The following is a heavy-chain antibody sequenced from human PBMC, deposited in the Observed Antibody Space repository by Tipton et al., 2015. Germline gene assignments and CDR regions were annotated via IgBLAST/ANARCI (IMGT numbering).Heavy chain of an antibody. CDR3: ARDLEHGMDV. Sequence: TLSLTCSVSSDSISKYYWSWIRQPPGKELEWIGYIQYSGSTNNNPSLKSRVTISLDTSKNQFSLTLNSVTAADTAVYFCARDLEHGMDVWGQGTTVTVS. CDR1: SDSISKYY. V-gene: IGHV4-59*01. CDR2: IQYSGST. J-gene: IGHJ6*02.